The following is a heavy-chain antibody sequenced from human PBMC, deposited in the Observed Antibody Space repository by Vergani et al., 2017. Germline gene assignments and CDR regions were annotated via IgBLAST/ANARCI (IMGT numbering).Heavy chain of an antibody. V-gene: IGHV1-46*01. Sequence: QVQLVQSGAEVKKPGASVKVSCKASGYTFTSYYMHWVRPAPGQGLEWRGIINPSGGSTSYAQKFQGRVTMTRDTSTSTVYMERSSLGSEDTAVYYWARERAPASTYYYYGMDVWGQGTTVTVSS. CDR3: ARERAPASTYYYYGMDV. CDR2: INPSGGST. J-gene: IGHJ6*02. D-gene: IGHD6-13*01. CDR1: GYTFTSYY.